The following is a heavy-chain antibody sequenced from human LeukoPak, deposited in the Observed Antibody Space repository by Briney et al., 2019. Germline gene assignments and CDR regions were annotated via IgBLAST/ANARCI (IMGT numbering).Heavy chain of an antibody. V-gene: IGHV3-73*01. Sequence: PGGSLRLSCAASGFTFSGSAMHWVRQASGKGLEWVGRIRSKANSYATAYAASVKGRFTISRDDSKNTAYLQMNSLKTEDTAVYYCTSSSGYVPATEIWGQGTLVTVSS. CDR1: GFTFSGSA. D-gene: IGHD5-12*01. CDR3: TSSSGYVPATEI. J-gene: IGHJ4*02. CDR2: IRSKANSYAT.